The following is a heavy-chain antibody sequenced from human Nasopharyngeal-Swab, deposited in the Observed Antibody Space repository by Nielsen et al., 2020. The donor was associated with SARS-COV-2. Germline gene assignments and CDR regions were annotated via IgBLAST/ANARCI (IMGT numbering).Heavy chain of an antibody. Sequence: ASVKVSCKVSGYTLTELSMHWLRQAPGKGLEWMGGFDPEDGETIYAQKFQGRVTMTEDTSTDTAYMELSSLRSEDTAVYYCATSPGYCSSTSCRGWFDPWGQGTLVTVSS. V-gene: IGHV1-24*01. CDR3: ATSPGYCSSTSCRGWFDP. CDR1: GYTLTELS. CDR2: FDPEDGET. J-gene: IGHJ5*02. D-gene: IGHD2-2*01.